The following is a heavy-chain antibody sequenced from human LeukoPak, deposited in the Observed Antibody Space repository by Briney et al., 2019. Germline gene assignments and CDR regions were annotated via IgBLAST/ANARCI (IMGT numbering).Heavy chain of an antibody. CDR1: GFTFSSYS. CDR2: ISSSSYI. J-gene: IGHJ6*03. D-gene: IGHD5-18*01. CDR3: ARVDSYGYYYYYMDV. Sequence: GGSLRLSCAASGFTFSSYSMNWVRQAPGKGLEWVSSISSSSYIYYADSVKGRFTISRDNAKNSLYLQMNSLRAEDTAVYYCARVDSYGYYYYYMDVWGKGTTVTVSS. V-gene: IGHV3-21*01.